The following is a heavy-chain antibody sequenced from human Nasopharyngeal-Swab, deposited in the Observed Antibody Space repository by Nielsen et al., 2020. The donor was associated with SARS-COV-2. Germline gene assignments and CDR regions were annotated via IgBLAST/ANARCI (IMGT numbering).Heavy chain of an antibody. CDR1: GCTFSSYA. CDR3: ARDPTPAVDSSSSLDYYYGMDV. CDR2: IIPILCIA. J-gene: IGHJ6*02. V-gene: IGHV1-69*04. D-gene: IGHD6-6*01. Sequence: SVKVSCKASGCTFSSYAISWVRQAPGKGLDWMGRIIPILCIANYAQKFQGRVTMTRDTSTSTVYMELSSLRSEDTAVYYCARDPTPAVDSSSSLDYYYGMDVWGQGTTVTVSS.